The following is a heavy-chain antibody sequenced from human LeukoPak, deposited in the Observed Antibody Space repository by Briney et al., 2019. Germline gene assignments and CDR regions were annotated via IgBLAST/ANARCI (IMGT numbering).Heavy chain of an antibody. Sequence: SETLSLTCAVSGGSFSGYYWTWIRQPPGKGLEWRGEMNHSGSTNYDPSLKSRATISVDTSKNQFSLKLSSVTAAHTAVYYCARGVGSAQRSMHMARAYYFAYWGQGTLVTVSS. J-gene: IGHJ4*02. CDR1: GGSFSGYY. CDR3: ARGVGSAQRSMHMARAYYFAY. D-gene: IGHD3-16*01. V-gene: IGHV4-34*01. CDR2: MNHSGST.